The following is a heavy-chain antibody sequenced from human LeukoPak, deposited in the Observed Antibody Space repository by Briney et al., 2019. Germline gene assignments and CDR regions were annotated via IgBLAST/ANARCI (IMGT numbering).Heavy chain of an antibody. V-gene: IGHV3-21*01. D-gene: IGHD1-26*01. CDR1: GFTFSSYD. CDR3: ARVGIVGATTGFDY. Sequence: GGSLRLSCAASGFTFSSYDMTWVRQAPGKGLEWVSSISSSSSYIYYADSVKGRFTISRDNAKNSLYLQMNSLRAEDTAVYYCARVGIVGATTGFDYWGQGTLVTVSS. CDR2: ISSSSSYI. J-gene: IGHJ4*02.